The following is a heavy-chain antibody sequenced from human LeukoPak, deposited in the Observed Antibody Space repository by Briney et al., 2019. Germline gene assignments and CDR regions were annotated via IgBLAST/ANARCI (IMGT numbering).Heavy chain of an antibody. J-gene: IGHJ4*02. V-gene: IGHV4-59*12. CDR2: IYYSGST. D-gene: IGHD5-18*01. CDR1: GGSISSYY. Sequence: PSETLSLTCTVSGGSISSYYWSWIRQPPGKGLEWIGYIYYSGSTNYNPSLKSRVTISVDTSKNQFSLKLSSVTAADTAVYYCARSGSYGVYFDYWGQGTLVTVSS. CDR3: ARSGSYGVYFDY.